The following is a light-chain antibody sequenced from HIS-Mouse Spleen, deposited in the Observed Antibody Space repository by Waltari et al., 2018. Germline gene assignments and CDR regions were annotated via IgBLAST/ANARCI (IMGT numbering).Light chain of an antibody. CDR2: GKN. CDR1: SPRSYY. V-gene: IGLV3-19*01. CDR3: NSRDSSGNHWV. J-gene: IGLJ3*02. Sequence: SSELTQDPASSVALGPTVRLTCQGDSPRSYYASWYQQKPGQAPVLVIYGKNNRPSGIPDRFSGSSSGNTASLTITGAQAEDEADYYCNSRDSSGNHWVFGGGTKLTVL.